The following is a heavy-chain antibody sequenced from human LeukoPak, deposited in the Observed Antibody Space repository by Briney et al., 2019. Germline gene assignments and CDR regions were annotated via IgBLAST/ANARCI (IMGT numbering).Heavy chain of an antibody. V-gene: IGHV4-61*10. Sequence: SETLSLTCTVSGGSISSGSYYWSWIRQPAGKGLEWIGEINHSGSTNYNPSLKSRVTMSVDMSKNQFSLKLSSMIAADTAVYYCARVSSSWYQDWYFDLWGRGTLVTVPS. J-gene: IGHJ2*01. D-gene: IGHD6-13*01. CDR1: GGSISSGSYY. CDR2: INHSGST. CDR3: ARVSSSWYQDWYFDL.